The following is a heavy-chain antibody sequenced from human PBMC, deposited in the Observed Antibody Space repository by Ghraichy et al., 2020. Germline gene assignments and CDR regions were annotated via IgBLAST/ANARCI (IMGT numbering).Heavy chain of an antibody. CDR3: ARDEGGYSYGPPVY. CDR1: GFTFSSYG. V-gene: IGHV3-33*01. Sequence: GGSLRLSCAASGFTFSSYGMHWVRQAPGKGLEWVAVIWYDGSNKYYADSVKGRFTISRDNSKNTLYLQMNSLRAEDTAVYYCARDEGGYSYGPPVYWGQGTLVTVSA. D-gene: IGHD5-18*01. J-gene: IGHJ4*02. CDR2: IWYDGSNK.